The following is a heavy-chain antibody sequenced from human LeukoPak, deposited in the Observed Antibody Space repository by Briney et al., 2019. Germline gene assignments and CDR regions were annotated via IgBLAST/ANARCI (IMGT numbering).Heavy chain of an antibody. CDR1: GYTFTGYY. CDR2: INPNSGGT. Sequence: ASVKVSCKASGYTFTGYYMHWVRQIPGQGLEWMGWINPNSGGTNYAQKFQGRVTMTRDTSTSTVYMELSSLRSEDTAVYYCARPGDSGSYDGSFDYWGQGTLVTVSS. V-gene: IGHV1-2*02. D-gene: IGHD1-26*01. J-gene: IGHJ4*02. CDR3: ARPGDSGSYDGSFDY.